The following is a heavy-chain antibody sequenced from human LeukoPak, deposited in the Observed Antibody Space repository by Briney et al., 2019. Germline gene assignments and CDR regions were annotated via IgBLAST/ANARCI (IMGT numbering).Heavy chain of an antibody. CDR3: AKVQDYGDYVWYFDY. CDR2: ISGSGGST. V-gene: IGHV3-23*01. D-gene: IGHD4-17*01. J-gene: IGHJ4*02. CDR1: GFTFSSYA. Sequence: PGGSLRLSCAASGFTFSSYAMSWVRQAPGKGLEWVSAISGSGGSTYYADSVKGRFTISRDNSKNTLYLQMYSLRAEDTAVYYCAKVQDYGDYVWYFDYWGQGTLVTASS.